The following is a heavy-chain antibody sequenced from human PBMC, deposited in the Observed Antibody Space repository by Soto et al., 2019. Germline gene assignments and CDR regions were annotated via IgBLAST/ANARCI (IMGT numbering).Heavy chain of an antibody. CDR1: GGSISSYY. CDR2: IYYSGST. CDR3: ESDDVAAASIDT. D-gene: IGHD6-13*01. J-gene: IGHJ5*02. Sequence: PSETLSLTCTVSGGSISSYYWSWIRQPPGKGLEWIGYIYYSGSTNYNPSLKSRVTISVDTSKNQFSLKLSSVTAADTAVYYCESDDVAAASIDTWGQGTLVTVSS. V-gene: IGHV4-59*01.